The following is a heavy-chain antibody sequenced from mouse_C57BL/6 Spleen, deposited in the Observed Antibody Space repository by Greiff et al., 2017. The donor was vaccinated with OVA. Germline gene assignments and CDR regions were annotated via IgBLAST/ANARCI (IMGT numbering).Heavy chain of an antibody. CDR1: GYTFTDYG. J-gene: IGHJ3*01. CDR3: TEGTWFAY. CDR2: IDPEAGGT. Sequence: QVQLQQSGAELVRPGASVTLSCKASGYTFTDYGMHWVKQTPVHGLEWIGAIDPEAGGTPYNQKFKGKATLTVDKSSSTAYMELRSLSSADSAVYYCTEGTWFAYWGQGTLVTVSA. V-gene: IGHV1-15*01.